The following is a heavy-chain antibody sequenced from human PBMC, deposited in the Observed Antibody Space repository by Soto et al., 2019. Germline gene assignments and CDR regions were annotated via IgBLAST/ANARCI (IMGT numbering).Heavy chain of an antibody. Sequence: PGGSLRLSCAASGFTFSSYEMNWVRQAPGKGLEWVSYIGSSGSTIYYADSVKGRFTISRDNAKNSLYLQMNSLRAEDTAVYYCARDAEYFQHWGQGTLVTVSS. CDR2: IGSSGSTI. CDR1: GFTFSSYE. CDR3: ARDAEYFQH. J-gene: IGHJ1*01. V-gene: IGHV3-48*03.